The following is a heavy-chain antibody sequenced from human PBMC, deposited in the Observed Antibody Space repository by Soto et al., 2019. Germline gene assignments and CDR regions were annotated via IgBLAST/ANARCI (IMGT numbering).Heavy chain of an antibody. CDR3: AKAGPWDYDNLRGPMDV. V-gene: IGHV3-23*01. CDR1: GFTFSSYA. CDR2: ISGSGGST. Sequence: RGSLRLSCAASGFTFSSYAMSWVHRAPGKGLEWVSAISGSGGSTYYADSVKGRFTISRDNSKNTLYLQMNSLRAEDTAVYYCAKAGPWDYDNLRGPMDVWGQGTTFTVSS. D-gene: IGHD3-9*01. J-gene: IGHJ6*02.